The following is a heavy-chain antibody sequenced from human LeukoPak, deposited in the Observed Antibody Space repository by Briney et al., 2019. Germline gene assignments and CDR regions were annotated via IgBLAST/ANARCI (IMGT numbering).Heavy chain of an antibody. Sequence: ASVKVSCKASGYTSTSYDINWLRQATGQGPEWMGWMNPNSGNTGYAQKFQGRVTMTRNTSMSTAYLEWSSLRSEDTAMFYCAIRTPVDIVATLGERVKKGLDYWGQGTLVTVSS. V-gene: IGHV1-8*01. D-gene: IGHD5-12*01. J-gene: IGHJ4*02. CDR2: MNPNSGNT. CDR1: GYTSTSYD. CDR3: AIRTPVDIVATLGERVKKGLDY.